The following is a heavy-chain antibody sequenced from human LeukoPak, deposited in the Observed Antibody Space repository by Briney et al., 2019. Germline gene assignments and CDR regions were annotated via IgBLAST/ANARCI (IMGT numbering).Heavy chain of an antibody. J-gene: IGHJ4*02. CDR2: IYYSGST. V-gene: IGHV4-61*08. CDR3: ARSKDILTGYCFDY. D-gene: IGHD3-9*01. CDR1: GNSISSGDNY. Sequence: PSETLSLTCTVSGNSISSGDNYWSWIRQPPGKGLEWIGYIYYSGSTNYNPSLKSRVTISVDTSKNQFSLKLSSVTAADTAVYYCARSKDILTGYCFDYWGQGTLVTVSS.